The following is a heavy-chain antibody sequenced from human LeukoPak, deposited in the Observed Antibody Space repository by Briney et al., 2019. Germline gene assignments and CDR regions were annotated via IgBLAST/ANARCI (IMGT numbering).Heavy chain of an antibody. J-gene: IGHJ4*02. V-gene: IGHV3-23*01. Sequence: GGSLRLSCAASGFTVSSTAMSWVRRAPNKGLEWVSSISEGGSTYYSDSVQGRFTISRDRSRNTLYLQMSSLRAEDTAVYYCAKRPHYIVATQWGQGTLVSVS. CDR3: AKRPHYIVATQ. D-gene: IGHD2-15*01. CDR2: ISEGGST. CDR1: GFTVSSTA.